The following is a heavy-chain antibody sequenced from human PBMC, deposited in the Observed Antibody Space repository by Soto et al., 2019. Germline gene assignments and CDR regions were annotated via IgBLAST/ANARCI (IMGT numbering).Heavy chain of an antibody. CDR1: GYSFISYW. CDR3: ARIIGYCRNNDCSWTFDI. Sequence: GETLKISCKTSGYSFISYWVAWVRQLPGKGLEWMGTFYPGDSTSTYSPSFQGQVTISVDKSISTAYLQLSSLKASDTAMYYCARIIGYCRNNDCSWTFDIWGQGTMVTVSS. D-gene: IGHD2-15*01. V-gene: IGHV5-51*01. CDR2: FYPGDSTS. J-gene: IGHJ3*02.